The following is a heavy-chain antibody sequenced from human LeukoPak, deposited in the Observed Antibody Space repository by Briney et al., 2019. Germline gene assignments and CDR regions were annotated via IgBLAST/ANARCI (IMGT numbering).Heavy chain of an antibody. V-gene: IGHV3-11*04. Sequence: GGSLRLSCAASGFTFSDYYMSWIRQAPGKGLECISYISSSGGAIYYADSLKGRFTISRDNAKNSLYLQMNSLRAEDTAVYYCARRPYSSSWYYFDYWGQGTLVTVSS. CDR2: ISSSGGAI. CDR1: GFTFSDYY. D-gene: IGHD6-13*01. CDR3: ARRPYSSSWYYFDY. J-gene: IGHJ4*02.